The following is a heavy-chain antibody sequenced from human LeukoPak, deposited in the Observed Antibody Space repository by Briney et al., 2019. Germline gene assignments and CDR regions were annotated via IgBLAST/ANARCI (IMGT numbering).Heavy chain of an antibody. V-gene: IGHV1-18*01. Sequence: VGQAXXXGXEWMGWISAYNGNTNYSQKLQGRVTMTTDTSTSTDYMELRRLRDGDTGVYYFARAQTYYYDSSGYYLDYWGQGTLVTVSS. CDR3: ARAQTYYYDSSGYYLDY. D-gene: IGHD3-22*01. J-gene: IGHJ4*02. CDR2: ISAYNGNT.